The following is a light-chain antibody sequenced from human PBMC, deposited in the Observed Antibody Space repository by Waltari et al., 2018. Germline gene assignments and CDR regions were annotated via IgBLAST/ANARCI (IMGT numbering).Light chain of an antibody. V-gene: IGKV1-5*03. CDR1: QSIGTW. J-gene: IGKJ1*01. Sequence: DIQMTQSPSTLSASVGDRVTITCRASQSIGTWLAWHQQKPGKAPKVLIYKASSLICGVPSRFSGRGSGRDFTLTITSLQPDDLATYYCQQYNDYPWTFGQGTKVEIK. CDR3: QQYNDYPWT. CDR2: KAS.